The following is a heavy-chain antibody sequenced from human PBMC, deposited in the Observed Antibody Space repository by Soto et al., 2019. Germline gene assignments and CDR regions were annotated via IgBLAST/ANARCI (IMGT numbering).Heavy chain of an antibody. D-gene: IGHD2-15*01. CDR1: GFTFSSYG. V-gene: IGHV3-30*18. CDR2: ISYDGSNK. J-gene: IGHJ4*02. Sequence: QVQLVESGGGVVQPGRSLRLSCAASGFTFSSYGMHWVRQAPGKGLEWVAVISYDGSNKYYADSVKGRFTISRDNSKNTLYLQMNSLRAEDTAVYYCAKDSCSGGSCYRSGLHDYWGQGTLVTVSS. CDR3: AKDSCSGGSCYRSGLHDY.